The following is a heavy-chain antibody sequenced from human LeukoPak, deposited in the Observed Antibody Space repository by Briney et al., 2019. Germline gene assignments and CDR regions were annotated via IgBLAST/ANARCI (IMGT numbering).Heavy chain of an antibody. CDR1: GFTFSNYA. V-gene: IGHV3-23*01. D-gene: IGHD3-10*01. Sequence: GGSLRLSCAASGFTFSNYAMSWVRQAPGKGLEWVSGISGSGGSTYYADSVKGRFTISRDSSTSTLWLQMNSLRAEDTAVYYCARAGYYSSGSYYAFDIWGQGTMVTVSS. J-gene: IGHJ3*02. CDR3: ARAGYYSSGSYYAFDI. CDR2: ISGSGGST.